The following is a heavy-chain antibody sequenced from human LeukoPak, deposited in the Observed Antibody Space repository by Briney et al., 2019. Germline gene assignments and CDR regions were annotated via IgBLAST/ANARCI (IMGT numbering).Heavy chain of an antibody. CDR3: ARGGYSYGYYYYYYMDV. J-gene: IGHJ6*03. CDR1: GGSISSYY. Sequence: SETLSLTCTVSGGSISSYYWSWIRQPPGKGLECIGYIYYSGSTNYNPSLKSRVTISVDTSKNQFSLKLSSVTAADTAVYYCARGGYSYGYYYYYYMDVWGKGTTVTISS. CDR2: IYYSGST. D-gene: IGHD5-18*01. V-gene: IGHV4-59*01.